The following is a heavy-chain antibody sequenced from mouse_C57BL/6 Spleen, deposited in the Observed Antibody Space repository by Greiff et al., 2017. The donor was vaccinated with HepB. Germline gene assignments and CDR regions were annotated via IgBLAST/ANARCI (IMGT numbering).Heavy chain of an antibody. D-gene: IGHD4-1*01. V-gene: IGHV1-53*01. CDR1: GYTFTSYW. J-gene: IGHJ4*01. Sequence: VQLQQPGTELVKPGASVKLSCKASGYTFTSYWMHWVKQRPGQGLEWIGNINPINGCTNYNQKFKSKATLTVDKSSSTAYMQLSSLTSEDSAVYYCAKEDWGDAMDYWGQGTSVTVSS. CDR2: INPINGCT. CDR3: AKEDWGDAMDY.